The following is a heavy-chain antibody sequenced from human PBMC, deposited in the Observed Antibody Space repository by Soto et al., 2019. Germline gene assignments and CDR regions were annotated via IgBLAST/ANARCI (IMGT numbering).Heavy chain of an antibody. J-gene: IGHJ4*02. Sequence: GESLKISCKGSGYTFSNYWIVWVRQMPGKGLEWMGIIYPGDLNTKYSPSFQGQVTISADKSISTAYLQMNSLISEDTAVYYCTRPPIPAAPGDDYWGQGTLVTVSS. CDR2: IYPGDLNT. CDR3: TRPPIPAAPGDDY. D-gene: IGHD6-13*01. CDR1: GYTFSNYW. V-gene: IGHV5-51*01.